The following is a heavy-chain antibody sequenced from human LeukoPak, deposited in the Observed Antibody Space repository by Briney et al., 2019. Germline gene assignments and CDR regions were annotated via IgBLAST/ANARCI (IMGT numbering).Heavy chain of an antibody. CDR1: GYTFTSYY. CDR2: INPSNGDT. Sequence: GASVKVSFKASGYTFTSYYMHWVRQAPGQGLEWMGIINPSNGDTNYAQKFQGRVTMTRDTSISTAYMELSRLRSDDTAVYYCARVSLGIYWYYALWGRGTLVTVSS. V-gene: IGHV1-2*02. CDR3: ARVSLGIYWYYAL. J-gene: IGHJ2*01. D-gene: IGHD1-14*01.